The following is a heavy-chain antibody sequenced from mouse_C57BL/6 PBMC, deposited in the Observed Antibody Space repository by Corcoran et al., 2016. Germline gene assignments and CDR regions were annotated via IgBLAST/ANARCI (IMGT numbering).Heavy chain of an antibody. D-gene: IGHD2-1*01. CDR3: ARVIYYGNFYYFDY. J-gene: IGHJ2*01. CDR1: GYTFTDYY. CDR2: INPNNGGT. V-gene: IGHV1-26*01. Sequence: VQLQQSGPELVKPGASGKMAGKASGYTFTDYYMNWVKQSHGKSLEWIGDINPNNGGTSYNQKFKGKATLTVDKSSSTAYMELRSLTSEDSAVYYCARVIYYGNFYYFDYWGQGTTLTVSS.